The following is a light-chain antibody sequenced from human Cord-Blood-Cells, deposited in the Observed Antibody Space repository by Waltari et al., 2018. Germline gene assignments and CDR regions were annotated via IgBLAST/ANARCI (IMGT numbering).Light chain of an antibody. V-gene: IGLV2-23*01. CDR2: EGS. CDR3: CSYAGSSTWV. CDR1: SSDVGSYNL. Sequence: QPALTQPASVSGSPGQSITISCTVTSSDVGSYNLVSWYQQHPGKAPKLMIYEGSKRPSGVSNRFSGSKSGNTASLTISGLQAEDEADYYCCSYAGSSTWVFGGGTKLTVL. J-gene: IGLJ3*02.